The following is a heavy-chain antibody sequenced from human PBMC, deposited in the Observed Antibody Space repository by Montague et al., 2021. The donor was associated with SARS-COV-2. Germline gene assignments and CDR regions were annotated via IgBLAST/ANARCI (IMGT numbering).Heavy chain of an antibody. D-gene: IGHD3-9*01. Sequence: PALVKPTKTLTLTCTFSGFSLSTSGMCVSWIRQPPGKALEWLALIDRDEDQYYSTSLKTRLTISKDTSKNQVVLTMTNMDPMDTATYYCARIRDYDILTGCYTGFDYWGQGTLVTVSS. CDR3: ARIRDYDILTGCYTGFDY. J-gene: IGHJ4*02. CDR2: IDRDEDQ. CDR1: GFSLSTSGMC. V-gene: IGHV2-70*01.